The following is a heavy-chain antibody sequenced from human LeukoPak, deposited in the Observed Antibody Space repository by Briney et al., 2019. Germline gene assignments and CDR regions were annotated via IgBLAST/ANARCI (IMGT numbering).Heavy chain of an antibody. CDR2: ITSDGAGT. J-gene: IGHJ4*02. CDR1: GFTFSIYS. D-gene: IGHD6-13*01. CDR3: ARETATGVTSSWYYDY. Sequence: GGSPRLSCAASGFTFSIYSIHWVRQPPGKGLEYVSAITSDGAGTFYANSVKGRFTISRDNSKNTLYLQMGSLGTEDMAVYYCARETATGVTSSWYYDYWGQGTLVTVSS. V-gene: IGHV3-64*01.